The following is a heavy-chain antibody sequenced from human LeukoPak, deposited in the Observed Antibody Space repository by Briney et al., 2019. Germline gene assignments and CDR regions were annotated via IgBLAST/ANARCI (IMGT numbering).Heavy chain of an antibody. CDR1: GGTFSSYA. CDR3: ARDLYGSGREYYYYYYYMDV. D-gene: IGHD3-10*01. J-gene: IGHJ6*03. CDR2: IIPIFGTA. V-gene: IGHV1-69*06. Sequence: SVKVSCKASGGTFSSYAISWVRQAPGQGLEWMGGIIPIFGTANYAQKFQGRVTITADKSTSTAYMELSSLRSEDTAVYYCARDLYGSGREYYYYYYYMDVCGKGTTVTISS.